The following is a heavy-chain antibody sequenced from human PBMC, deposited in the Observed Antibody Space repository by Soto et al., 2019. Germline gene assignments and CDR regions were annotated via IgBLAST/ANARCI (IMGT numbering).Heavy chain of an antibody. CDR1: GFTFSSYG. D-gene: IGHD5-12*01. CDR2: ISYDGSNK. CDR3: AKLGLYSGYDLGY. Sequence: PGGSLRLSCAASGFTFSSYGMHWVRQAPGKGLEWVAVISYDGSNKYYADSVKGRFTISRDNSKNTLYLQMNSLRAEDTAVYYCAKLGLYSGYDLGYWGQGTLVTVSS. J-gene: IGHJ4*02. V-gene: IGHV3-30*18.